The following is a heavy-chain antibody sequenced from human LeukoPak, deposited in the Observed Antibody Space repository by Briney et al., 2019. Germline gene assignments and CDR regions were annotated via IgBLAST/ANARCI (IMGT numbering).Heavy chain of an antibody. CDR1: GFTFSSYV. D-gene: IGHD6-19*01. CDR3: AKEGYSSGWLDY. CDR2: ISGSGGST. V-gene: IGHV3-23*01. Sequence: GGSLRLSCAASGFTFSSYVMSWGRQVPGKGLWWVSAISGSGGSTYYAHSVKGRFTISRDNSTNTLYLQMNSLRADDTAVYYCAKEGYSSGWLDYWGQGTLVTVSS. J-gene: IGHJ4*02.